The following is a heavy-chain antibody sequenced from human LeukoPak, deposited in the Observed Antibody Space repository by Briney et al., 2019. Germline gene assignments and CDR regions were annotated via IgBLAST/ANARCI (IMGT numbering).Heavy chain of an antibody. CDR2: IYYSGST. CDR1: GGSISSSSYY. J-gene: IGHJ4*01. Sequence: SETVSLTCTVSGGSISSSSYYWGWIRQPPGKGLEWIGSIYYSGSTYYNPSLKSRVTISVDTSKNQFSLKLSSVTAADTAVYYCARRGEGNFDYWGQGTLVTVPS. CDR3: ARRGEGNFDY. D-gene: IGHD2-21*01. V-gene: IGHV4-39*01.